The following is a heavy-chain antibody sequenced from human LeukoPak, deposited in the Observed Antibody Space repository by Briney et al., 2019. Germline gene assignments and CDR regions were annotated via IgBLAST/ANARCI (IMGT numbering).Heavy chain of an antibody. J-gene: IGHJ4*02. Sequence: GGSLRLSCAASGFTFSDYYMSWIRQAPGKGLEWVSYISSSGSTIYYADSVKGRFTISRDKAKNSPYLQMNSLRAEDTAVYYCARGVEPLAANPLAYWGQGTLVSVSS. CDR3: ARGVEPLAANPLAY. CDR1: GFTFSDYY. D-gene: IGHD2-15*01. V-gene: IGHV3-11*01. CDR2: ISSSGSTI.